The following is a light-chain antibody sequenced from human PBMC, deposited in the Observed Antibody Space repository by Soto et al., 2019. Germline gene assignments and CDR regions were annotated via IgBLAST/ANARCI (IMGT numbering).Light chain of an antibody. J-gene: IGLJ3*02. Sequence: QSVLTQPPSTSGTPGQRVTISCSGSSSNIGRNTVSWYQQLPGTAPKIVIYSSDQRPSGVPDRFSGSKSGTSASLAISGLQSEDEADYYCAAWDDSLNGWVFGGGTKLTVL. CDR3: AAWDDSLNGWV. CDR1: SSNIGRNT. CDR2: SSD. V-gene: IGLV1-44*01.